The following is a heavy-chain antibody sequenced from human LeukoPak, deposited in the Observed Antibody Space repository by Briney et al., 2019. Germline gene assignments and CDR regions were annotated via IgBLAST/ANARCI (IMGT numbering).Heavy chain of an antibody. CDR3: ARVYSSGSFYYYYYMDV. CDR1: GFTFSSYG. Sequence: GGSLRLSCAASGFTFSSYGMYWVRQAPGKGLEWVAFIRYDGSNKYYADSVKGRFTVSRDNPKNTLYLQMKSLRAEDTAVYYCARVYSSGSFYYYYYMDVWGKGTTVTVSS. D-gene: IGHD3-22*01. CDR2: IRYDGSNK. V-gene: IGHV3-30*02. J-gene: IGHJ6*03.